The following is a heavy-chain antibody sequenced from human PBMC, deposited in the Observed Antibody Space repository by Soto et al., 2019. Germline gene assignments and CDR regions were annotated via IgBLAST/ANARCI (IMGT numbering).Heavy chain of an antibody. Sequence: PGGSLRLSCAASGFTLSSHDIHWVRQATGKGLEWVSGIDTDGESYYADSVEGRFTISRENAKNSLYLQMNTLRVGDTAVYYCSRGVLPGSMDVWGQGTTVTVSS. CDR3: SRGVLPGSMDV. CDR2: IDTDGES. CDR1: GFTLSSHD. J-gene: IGHJ6*02. V-gene: IGHV3-13*01.